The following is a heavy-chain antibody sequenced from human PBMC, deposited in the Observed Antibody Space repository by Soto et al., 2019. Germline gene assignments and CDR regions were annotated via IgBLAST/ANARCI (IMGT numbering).Heavy chain of an antibody. D-gene: IGHD1-20*01. V-gene: IGHV4-30-4*01. Sequence: PSETLSLTXTVSGGSISSGDYYWSWIRQPPGKGLEWIGYIYYSGSTYYNPSLKSRVTISVDTSKNQFSLKLSSVTAADTAVYYCARGGNWNDPFDYWGQGTLVTVSS. CDR1: GGSISSGDYY. J-gene: IGHJ4*02. CDR3: ARGGNWNDPFDY. CDR2: IYYSGST.